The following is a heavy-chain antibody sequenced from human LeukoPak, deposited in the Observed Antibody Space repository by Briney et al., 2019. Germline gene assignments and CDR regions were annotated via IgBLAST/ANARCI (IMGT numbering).Heavy chain of an antibody. CDR3: AKMVREFYTISYYFDY. CDR1: GFTFSSYA. D-gene: IGHD2-8*01. J-gene: IGHJ4*02. CDR2: ISGSGAGT. V-gene: IGHV3-23*01. Sequence: GGSLRLSCAVSGFTFSSYAMNWVRQAPGKGLEWVSGISGSGAGTYYADSVKGRFTISRDNSKNTLYLQMNSLRAEDTAVYHCAKMVREFYTISYYFDYWGQGTLVTVSS.